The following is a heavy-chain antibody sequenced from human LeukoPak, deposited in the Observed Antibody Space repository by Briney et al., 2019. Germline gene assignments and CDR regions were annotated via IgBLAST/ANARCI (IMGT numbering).Heavy chain of an antibody. CDR3: ASETNCSVGRCSFQNVAS. D-gene: IGHD2-15*01. J-gene: IGHJ4*02. V-gene: IGHV1-2*02. Sequence: VASVKVSCKASGYTFTLHKRHVVRPAPGQGLEWMGWIDTSNGATNYAQKFQGRVTISRDTSIGTAYMELTNLISNDTAIYYCASETNCSVGRCSFQNVASWGQGTLVTVSS. CDR2: IDTSNGAT. CDR1: GYTFTLHK.